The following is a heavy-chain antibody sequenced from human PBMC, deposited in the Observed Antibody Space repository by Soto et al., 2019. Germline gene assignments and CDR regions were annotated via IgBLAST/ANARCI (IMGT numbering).Heavy chain of an antibody. CDR3: ARASGCTNGVCYGKNYYGMDV. CDR2: IYYSGST. D-gene: IGHD2-8*01. CDR1: GGSISSGGYY. J-gene: IGHJ6*02. Sequence: SETLSLTCTVSGGSISSGGYYWSWIRQHPGKGLEWIGYIYYSGSTYYNPSLKSRVTISVDTSKDQFSLKLSSVTAADTAVYYCARASGCTNGVCYGKNYYGMDVWGQGTTVTVSS. V-gene: IGHV4-31*03.